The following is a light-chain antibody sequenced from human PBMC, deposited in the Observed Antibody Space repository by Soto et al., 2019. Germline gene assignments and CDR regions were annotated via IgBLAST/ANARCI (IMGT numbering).Light chain of an antibody. CDR2: EAS. Sequence: EIVLTQSPATLSLSPGERATLSCRASQSVGNNLAWYQQKPGQAPGLLIYEASTRATGIPARFSGSGSGTDFTLTISSLEPEDFAVYYCQQYGSSPGTFGGGTKVDIK. CDR1: QSVGNN. V-gene: IGKV3-11*01. CDR3: QQYGSSPGT. J-gene: IGKJ4*01.